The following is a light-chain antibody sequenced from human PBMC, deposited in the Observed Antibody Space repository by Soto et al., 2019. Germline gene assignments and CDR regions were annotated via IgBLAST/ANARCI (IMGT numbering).Light chain of an antibody. CDR2: DAS. J-gene: IGKJ3*01. CDR1: QSVSGSY. CDR3: HQYGTAPLT. Sequence: EIVMTQSPGTLSLSPGEVATLSCRASQSVSGSYLAWYQQKPGQAPRLVIYDASSRATGIPDRFSGSGSGTDFTLTISRLEAEDFAVYYCHQYGTAPLTFGPGTKVDIK. V-gene: IGKV3-20*01.